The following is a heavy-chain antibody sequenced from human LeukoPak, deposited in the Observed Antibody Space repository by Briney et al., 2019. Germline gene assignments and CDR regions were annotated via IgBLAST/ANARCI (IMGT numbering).Heavy chain of an antibody. V-gene: IGHV7-4-1*02. J-gene: IGHJ4*02. Sequence: ASVKVSCKASGYTFTNYAMNWVRQAPGQGLEWMGWINTNTGNPTYAQGFTGRFVFSLDTSVSTAYLQISSLKAEDTAVYYCARDRITMVRGVTYRFDYWGQGTLVTVSS. D-gene: IGHD3-10*01. CDR3: ARDRITMVRGVTYRFDY. CDR2: INTNTGNP. CDR1: GYTFTNYA.